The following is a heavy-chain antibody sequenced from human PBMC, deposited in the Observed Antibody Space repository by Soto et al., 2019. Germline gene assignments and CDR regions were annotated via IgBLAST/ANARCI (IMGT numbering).Heavy chain of an antibody. J-gene: IGHJ3*02. D-gene: IGHD2-21*02. CDR2: ISSSGSTI. CDR1: GFTFSSYE. V-gene: IGHV3-48*03. Sequence: PGGSLRLSCAASGFTFSSYEMNWVRQAPGKGLEWVSYISSSGSTIYYADSVKGRFTISRDNAKNSLYLQMNNLRAEDTAVYYCARKGVGVVTAIHDAFDIWGQGTMVTV. CDR3: ARKGVGVVTAIHDAFDI.